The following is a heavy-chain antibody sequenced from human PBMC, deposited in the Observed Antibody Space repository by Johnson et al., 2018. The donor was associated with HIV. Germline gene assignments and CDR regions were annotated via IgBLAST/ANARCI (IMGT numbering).Heavy chain of an antibody. CDR3: ARGDRSTYYRRGAFDI. V-gene: IGHV3-30*04. CDR2: ISYERSNK. D-gene: IGHD1-26*01. Sequence: QMLLVESGGGLVQPGGSLRLSCAASGITFSSYAMHWVRQAPGKGLEWVAVISYERSNKYYADSVQGRFTISRDNAENLLTLQMNSLRAEDTAVYSCARGDRSTYYRRGAFDIWGQGTMVTVSS. CDR1: GITFSSYA. J-gene: IGHJ3*02.